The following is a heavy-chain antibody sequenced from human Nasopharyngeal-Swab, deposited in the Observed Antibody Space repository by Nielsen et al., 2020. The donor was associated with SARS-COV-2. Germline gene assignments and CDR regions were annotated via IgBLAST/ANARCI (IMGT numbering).Heavy chain of an antibody. CDR1: GFTFSIYD. J-gene: IGHJ6*03. Sequence: GESLKISCSASGFTFSIYDMHWVRQATGKGLEWVSALGTAGDTYYPGSVKGRFTISRENAKNSLYLQMNSLRAGDTAVYYCARGTIETAQIYYYYYMDVWGKGTTVTVSS. V-gene: IGHV3-13*04. CDR3: ARGTIETAQIYYYYYMDV. CDR2: LGTAGDT. D-gene: IGHD5-18*01.